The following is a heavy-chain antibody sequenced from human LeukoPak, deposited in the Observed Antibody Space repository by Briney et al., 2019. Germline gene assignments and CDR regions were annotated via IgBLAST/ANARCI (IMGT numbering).Heavy chain of an antibody. D-gene: IGHD5-12*01. CDR1: GFTFSSYA. Sequence: PGGSLRLSCAASGFTFSSYAMSWVRQAPGKGLEWVAAISGSGGSTYYADSVKGRFTISRDNSKNTLYLQMSSLRAEDTAVYYCGKHHYDVYYYAMGVWGQGTTVTVSS. V-gene: IGHV3-23*01. CDR2: ISGSGGST. J-gene: IGHJ6*02. CDR3: GKHHYDVYYYAMGV.